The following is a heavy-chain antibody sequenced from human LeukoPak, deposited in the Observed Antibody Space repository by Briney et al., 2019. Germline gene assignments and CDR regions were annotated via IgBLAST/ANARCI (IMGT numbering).Heavy chain of an antibody. CDR2: ISKTGGST. CDR3: LKDRWGSGGSGGGDY. D-gene: IGHD2-15*01. Sequence: GGSLRLSCAASGFTFSSYAMTWVRQAPGKGLEWVSAISKTGGSTYYADSVKGRFTISRDNSKNTLYLQMNSLRVEDTAVYYCLKDRWGSGGSGGGDYWGQGTLVTVSS. V-gene: IGHV3-23*01. CDR1: GFTFSSYA. J-gene: IGHJ4*02.